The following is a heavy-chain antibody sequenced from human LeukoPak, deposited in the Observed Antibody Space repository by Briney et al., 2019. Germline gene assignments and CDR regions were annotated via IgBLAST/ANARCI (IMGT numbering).Heavy chain of an antibody. CDR3: YYYDSSGYSGFDY. CDR2: ISGSGGST. Sequence: GGSLRLSCAASGFTFSSYAMSWVRQAPGKGLEWVSAISGSGGSTYYADSVKGRFTISRDNSKNTLYLQMNSLRAEDTSVYYPYYYDSSGYSGFDYWGQGTLVTVSS. D-gene: IGHD3-22*01. J-gene: IGHJ4*02. V-gene: IGHV3-23*01. CDR1: GFTFSSYA.